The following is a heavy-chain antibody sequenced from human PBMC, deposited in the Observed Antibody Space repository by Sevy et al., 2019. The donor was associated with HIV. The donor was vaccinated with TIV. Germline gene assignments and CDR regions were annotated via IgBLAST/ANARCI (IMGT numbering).Heavy chain of an antibody. CDR1: GYTLIQLS. CDR2: LDPEDGET. CDR3: AITKDYYDSSGYPFDY. D-gene: IGHD3-22*01. Sequence: ASVKVSCKVSGYTLIQLSIHWVRQVPGKGLEWMGSLDPEDGETIYAQKFQGRVTMTEDTSTDTAYMELSSLKSEDTAIFYCAITKDYYDSSGYPFDYWGQGTLVTVSS. V-gene: IGHV1-24*01. J-gene: IGHJ4*02.